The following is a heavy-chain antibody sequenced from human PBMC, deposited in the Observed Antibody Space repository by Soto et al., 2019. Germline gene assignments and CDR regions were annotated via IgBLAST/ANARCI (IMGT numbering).Heavy chain of an antibody. CDR3: AKDGVGERITIFGVVIPPYYYYYGMDV. J-gene: IGHJ6*02. CDR1: GFTFSSYG. V-gene: IGHV3-30*18. Sequence: PGGSLRLSCAASGFTFSSYGMHWVRQAPGKGLEWVAVISYDGSNKYYADSVKGRFTISRDNSKNTLYLQMNSLRAEGTAVYYCAKDGVGERITIFGVVIPPYYYYYGMDVWGQGTTVTVSS. D-gene: IGHD3-3*01. CDR2: ISYDGSNK.